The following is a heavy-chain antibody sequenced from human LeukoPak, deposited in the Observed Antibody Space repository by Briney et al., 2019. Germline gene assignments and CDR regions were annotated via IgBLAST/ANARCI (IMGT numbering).Heavy chain of an antibody. V-gene: IGHV1-46*01. Sequence: GASVKVSCKASGYTFTSYYMHWVRQAPGQGLEWMRIINPSGGSTSYAQKFQGRVTMTRDTSTSTVYMELSSLRSEDTAVYYCARAADEAAARLHFDYWGQGTLVTVSS. CDR1: GYTFTSYY. CDR2: INPSGGST. J-gene: IGHJ4*02. CDR3: ARAADEAAARLHFDY. D-gene: IGHD6-13*01.